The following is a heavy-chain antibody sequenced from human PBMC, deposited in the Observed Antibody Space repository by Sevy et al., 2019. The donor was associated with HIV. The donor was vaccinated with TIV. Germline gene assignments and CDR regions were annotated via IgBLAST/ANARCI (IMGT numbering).Heavy chain of an antibody. CDR2: IYYSGST. CDR3: ARDSSATFLYDYGMDV. Sequence: SETLSLTCTVSGGSISSGDYYWSWIRQPPGKGLEWIGYIYYSGSTYYNPSLKSRVTISVDTSKNQFSLKLSSVTAADTAVYYCARDSSATFLYDYGMDVWGQGTTVTVSS. CDR1: GGSISSGDYY. J-gene: IGHJ6*02. D-gene: IGHD2-2*01. V-gene: IGHV4-30-4*01.